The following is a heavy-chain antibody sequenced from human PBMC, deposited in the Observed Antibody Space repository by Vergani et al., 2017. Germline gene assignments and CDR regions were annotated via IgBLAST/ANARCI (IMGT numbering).Heavy chain of an antibody. J-gene: IGHJ2*01. V-gene: IGHV3-7*03. Sequence: EVQLVESGGGLVQPGGSLRLSCAASGFIFSSYSMNWVRQAPGKGLEWVANIKQDGSEKYYVDSVKGRFTISRDNAKNSLYLQMTSLRAEDTAVYYCARDGPLQLHLLDWYVDLWGRGTLVTVSS. CDR1: GFIFSSYS. CDR3: ARDGPLQLHLLDWYVDL. CDR2: IKQDGSEK. D-gene: IGHD2-2*01.